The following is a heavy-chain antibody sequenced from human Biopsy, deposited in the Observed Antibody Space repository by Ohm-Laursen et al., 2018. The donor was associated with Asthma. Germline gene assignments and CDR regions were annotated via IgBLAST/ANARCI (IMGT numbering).Heavy chain of an antibody. J-gene: IGHJ4*02. V-gene: IGHV3-15*01. CDR3: TTGFWWTFDY. D-gene: IGHD3-16*01. CDR1: GFTFSNAW. Sequence: SLRLSCSAPGFTFSNAWMGWVRQAPGKGLEWVGRIKSKTDGGTTDYAAPVKGRFTISRDDSKNTLYLQMNSLKTEDTAVYYCTTGFWWTFDYWGQGTLGTVSS. CDR2: IKSKTDGGTT.